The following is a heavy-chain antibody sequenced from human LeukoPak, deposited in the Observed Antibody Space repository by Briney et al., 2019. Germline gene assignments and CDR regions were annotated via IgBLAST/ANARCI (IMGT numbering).Heavy chain of an antibody. CDR2: IYAPGSS. D-gene: IGHD2-15*01. CDR1: GDSISGYY. J-gene: IGHJ4*02. V-gene: IGHV4-4*07. CDR3: ARDLEDFDSPANDY. Sequence: ASETLSLTCTVSGDSISGYYWAWIRQPAGKGLEWIGHIYAPGSSNYSPSFKSRATMSIDMSNNQFSLRLNSVTAADTAMYYCARDLEDFDSPANDYWGQGTHVIVSP.